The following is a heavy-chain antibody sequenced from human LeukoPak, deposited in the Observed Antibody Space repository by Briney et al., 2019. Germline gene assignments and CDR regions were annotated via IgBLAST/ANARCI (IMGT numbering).Heavy chain of an antibody. Sequence: PSETLSLTCTVSGVSFSSYYWTWIRQPAGKGLEWIGRIYPSGNTNYNPSLESRVTMSIDTSKNQFSLKLTSVAAADTAVYYCARERGNLRGDAFDIWGQGTMVTVSS. D-gene: IGHD3-10*01. CDR2: IYPSGNT. V-gene: IGHV4-4*07. CDR1: GVSFSSYY. CDR3: ARERGNLRGDAFDI. J-gene: IGHJ3*02.